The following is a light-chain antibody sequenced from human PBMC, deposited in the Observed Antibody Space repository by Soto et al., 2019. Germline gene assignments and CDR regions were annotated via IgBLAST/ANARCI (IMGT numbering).Light chain of an antibody. J-gene: IGKJ1*01. CDR2: GAS. V-gene: IGKV3-20*01. Sequence: VLTQSPGTLSLSPGEKATLSSRASQSVSSSYLAWYQQTPGQAPRLLIYGASSRATGIPDRFSGSGSGTDFTLTVSRLEPEDFAVYYCQQFGSSSWTFGQGTKVDIK. CDR3: QQFGSSSWT. CDR1: QSVSSSY.